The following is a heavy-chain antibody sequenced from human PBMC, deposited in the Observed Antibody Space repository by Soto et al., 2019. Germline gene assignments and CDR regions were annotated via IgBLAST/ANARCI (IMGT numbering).Heavy chain of an antibody. CDR3: AKGVGPAIPALDY. J-gene: IGHJ4*02. V-gene: IGHV3-9*01. CDR1: GFSFDDFV. Sequence: EVQLVESGGGLVQPGRSLRLSCVGSGFSFDDFVMNWVRQGPGKGLEWVSSVSWNSGAKLYADSVKGRFAISRDSAKKSVYLQTNSDPPADTAFYDCAKGVGPAIPALDYWGQGTLFTASS. CDR2: VSWNSGAK. D-gene: IGHD2-21*02.